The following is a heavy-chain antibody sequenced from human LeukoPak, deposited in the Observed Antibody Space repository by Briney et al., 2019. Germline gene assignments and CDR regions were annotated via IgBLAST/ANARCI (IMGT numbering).Heavy chain of an antibody. D-gene: IGHD6-6*01. V-gene: IGHV1-69*01. Sequence: ASVKVSCKASGGTFSSYAISWVRQAPGQGLEWMGGIIPIFGTANYAQKFQGRVTITADESTSTAYMELSSLRSEDTAVYYCARGRLGAARFFDYWGQGTLVTVSS. CDR1: GGTFSSYA. CDR3: ARGRLGAARFFDY. J-gene: IGHJ4*02. CDR2: IIPIFGTA.